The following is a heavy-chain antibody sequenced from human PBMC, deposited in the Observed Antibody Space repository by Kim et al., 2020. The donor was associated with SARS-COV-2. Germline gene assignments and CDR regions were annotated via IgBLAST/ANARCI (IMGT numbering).Heavy chain of an antibody. J-gene: IGHJ4*02. CDR3: ARDGNYYGSGSYPPETF. Sequence: ASVKVSCKASGYTFTSYGISWVRQAPGQGLEWMGWISAYNGNTNYAQKLQVRVTMTTDTSTSTAYMELRSLRSDDTAVYYCARDGNYYGSGSYPPETFWGQGTLVTVSS. CDR1: GYTFTSYG. V-gene: IGHV1-18*01. CDR2: ISAYNGNT. D-gene: IGHD3-10*01.